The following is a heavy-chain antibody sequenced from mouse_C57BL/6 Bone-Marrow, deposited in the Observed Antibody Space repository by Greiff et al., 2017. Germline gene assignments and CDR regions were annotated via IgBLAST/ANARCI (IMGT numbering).Heavy chain of an antibody. CDR3: ARSDYYGSSLWYFDV. J-gene: IGHJ1*03. CDR1: GYAFSSSW. V-gene: IGHV1-82*01. D-gene: IGHD1-1*01. CDR2: IYPGDGDT. Sequence: QVQLKESGPELVKPGASVKISCKASGYAFSSSWMNWVKQRPGKGLEWIGRIYPGDGDTNYNGKFKGKATLTADKSSSTAYKQLSSLTSEDSAVYFCARSDYYGSSLWYFDVWGTGTTVTVSS.